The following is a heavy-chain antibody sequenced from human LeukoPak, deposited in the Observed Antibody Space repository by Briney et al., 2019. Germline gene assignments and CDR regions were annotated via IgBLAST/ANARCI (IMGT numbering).Heavy chain of an antibody. D-gene: IGHD2-2*01. CDR3: GRKPQLLCLYY. J-gene: IGHJ4*02. Sequence: GGSLRLSCAASGCTVSSNYMSWGRKGPGRGLGWVSVILSGVITYYADSVKGRFTISRDNPKNTLYLQMNSPRAEDTPGYYCGRKPQLLCLYYWGQLTQVTVSS. CDR2: ILSGVIT. V-gene: IGHV3-66*01. CDR1: GCTVSSNY.